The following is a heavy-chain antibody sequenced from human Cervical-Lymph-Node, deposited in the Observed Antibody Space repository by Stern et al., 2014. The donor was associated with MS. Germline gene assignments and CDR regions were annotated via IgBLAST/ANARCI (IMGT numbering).Heavy chain of an antibody. V-gene: IGHV2-5*02. J-gene: IGHJ4*02. D-gene: IGHD3-10*01. CDR1: GFSLSSTDVG. Sequence: QVTLKESGPTLVKPTQTLTLTCTFSGFSLSSTDVGVCWIRQPPGKAQEWLAILYGDDDKRYIPSLKSRLTITKDTSKNQVVLTMTNMDPVDTATYYCAHRVPSMVRGVTFFDYWGQGTLVTVSS. CDR3: AHRVPSMVRGVTFFDY. CDR2: LYGDDDK.